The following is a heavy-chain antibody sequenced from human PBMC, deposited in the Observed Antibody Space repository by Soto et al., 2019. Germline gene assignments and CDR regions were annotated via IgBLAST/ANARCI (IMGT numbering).Heavy chain of an antibody. Sequence: SETMSLTCTVSGGSISSSSYYWGWIRKPPGKGLEWIGSIYYSGSTYYNPSLKHRVTISIDTSKNQFSLELTSVTAADTAVYYCARHRGLDPWGQGTLVTVSS. CDR3: ARHRGLDP. V-gene: IGHV4-39*01. D-gene: IGHD3-16*01. CDR2: IYYSGST. CDR1: GGSISSSSYY. J-gene: IGHJ5*02.